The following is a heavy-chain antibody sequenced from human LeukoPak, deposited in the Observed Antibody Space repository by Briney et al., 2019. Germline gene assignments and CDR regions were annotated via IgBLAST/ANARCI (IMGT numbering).Heavy chain of an antibody. J-gene: IGHJ6*02. CDR3: ARDLGIVVVPAAMDV. V-gene: IGHV3-64*01. CDR2: ISSNGGST. CDR1: GFTFSSYA. Sequence: PGGSLRLSCAASGFTFSSYAMHWVRQAPGKGLEYVSAISSNGGSTYYANSVKGRFTISRDNSENTLYLQMGSLRPEDMAVYYCARDLGIVVVPAAMDVWGQGTTVTVSS. D-gene: IGHD2-2*03.